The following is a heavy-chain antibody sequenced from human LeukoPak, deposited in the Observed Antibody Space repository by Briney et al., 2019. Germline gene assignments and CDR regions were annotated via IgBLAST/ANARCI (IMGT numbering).Heavy chain of an antibody. CDR2: IKQGGSEK. V-gene: IGHV3-7*01. Sequence: QAGGSLTLSCAVSGFTFSSYWMSWVRHAPGKGLEWVANIKQGGSEKYVASVEGRFTISRHHAKNSLYLQMNSLCAGDTAVYYCARDGWWRYSYGYFSYWGQGTLVTVSS. D-gene: IGHD5-18*01. CDR3: ARDGWWRYSYGYFSY. J-gene: IGHJ4*02. CDR1: GFTFSSYW.